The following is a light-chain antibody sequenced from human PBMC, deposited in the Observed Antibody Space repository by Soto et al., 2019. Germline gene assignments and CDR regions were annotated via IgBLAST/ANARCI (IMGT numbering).Light chain of an antibody. V-gene: IGLV2-23*02. CDR3: CSYAGSYSSYF. CDR2: DVS. Sequence: QSVLTQPASVSGSPGQSITISCTGSSSDVGNYKFVSWYQQYPGKAPKVMIYDVSNRPSGVSYRFSGSQSGNTASLTISGLQAEDEADYYCCSYAGSYSSYFFGTGTKVTVL. J-gene: IGLJ1*01. CDR1: SSDVGNYKF.